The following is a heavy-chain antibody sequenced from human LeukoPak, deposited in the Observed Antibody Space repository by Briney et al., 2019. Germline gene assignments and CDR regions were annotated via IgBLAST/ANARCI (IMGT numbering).Heavy chain of an antibody. V-gene: IGHV3-73*01. CDR1: GFSFSASS. CDR2: LRSKTYNYGT. J-gene: IGHJ4*02. D-gene: IGHD1-1*01. Sequence: GGSLRLSCAASGFSFSASSIHWVRQASGKGLEWVGRLRSKTYNYGTTYAASVKGRFIFSRDDSENTAYLQMNSLKTEDTALYYCTGGMLTTDQGFDYWGQGTLVTVSS. CDR3: TGGMLTTDQGFDY.